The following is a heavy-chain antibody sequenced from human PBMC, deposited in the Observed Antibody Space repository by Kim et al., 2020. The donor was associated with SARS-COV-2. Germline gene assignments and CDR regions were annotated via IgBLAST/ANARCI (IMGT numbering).Heavy chain of an antibody. J-gene: IGHJ4*02. V-gene: IGHV4-34*01. CDR1: GGSFSGYY. Sequence: SETLSLTCAVYGGSFSGYYWSWIRQPPGKGLEWIGEINHSGSTNYNPSLKSRVTISVDTSKNQFSLKLSSVTAADTAVYYCARGRWIQLWFDYWGQGTLV. D-gene: IGHD5-18*01. CDR3: ARGRWIQLWFDY. CDR2: INHSGST.